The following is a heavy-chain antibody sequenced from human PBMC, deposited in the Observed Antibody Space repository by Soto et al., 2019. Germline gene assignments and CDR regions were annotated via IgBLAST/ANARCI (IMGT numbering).Heavy chain of an antibody. Sequence: ETLSLTCTVSGGSISGYYWSWIRQPPGKGLEWIGYIYYSGSTNYNPSLKSRVTISVDTSKNQFSLKLSSVTAPDTAVYYCAGLRIAARRFDYWGQGTLVTVSS. V-gene: IGHV4-59*08. CDR1: GGSISGYY. D-gene: IGHD6-6*01. J-gene: IGHJ4*02. CDR2: IYYSGST. CDR3: AGLRIAARRFDY.